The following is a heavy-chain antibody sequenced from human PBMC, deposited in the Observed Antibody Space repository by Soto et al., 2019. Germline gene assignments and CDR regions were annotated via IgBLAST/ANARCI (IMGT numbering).Heavy chain of an antibody. CDR3: ARHSYFDFWSGYHRGYDF. Sequence: SETLSLTCGVSGYPIRSGYYWGWIRQSPGKGLEWIGTLWHSGNSYYNPSLKSRVTISVDLSRNHFSLKLSSVTAADTAVYYCARHSYFDFWSGYHRGYDFWGQGILVTVSS. CDR1: GYPIRSGYY. J-gene: IGHJ1*01. V-gene: IGHV4-38-2*01. D-gene: IGHD3-3*01. CDR2: LWHSGNS.